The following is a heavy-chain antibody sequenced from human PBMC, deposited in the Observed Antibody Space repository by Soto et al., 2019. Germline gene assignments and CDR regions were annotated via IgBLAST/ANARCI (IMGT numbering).Heavy chain of an antibody. CDR2: INGGNGNT. CDR1: GYTFTTYA. D-gene: IGHD3-22*01. V-gene: IGHV1-3*01. J-gene: IGHJ4*02. Sequence: ASVKVSCKASGYTFTTYAMHWVRQAPGQRLEWMGWINGGNGNTEYPQKFQARVTITRDTSASTVYMELSSLRSEDTAAYYCARDRDYYDSSGYSPYYFDYWGQGTLVTVSS. CDR3: ARDRDYYDSSGYSPYYFDY.